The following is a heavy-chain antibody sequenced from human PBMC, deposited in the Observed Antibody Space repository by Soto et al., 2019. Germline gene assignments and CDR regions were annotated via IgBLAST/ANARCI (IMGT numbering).Heavy chain of an antibody. CDR2: IKSKTDGGTT. V-gene: IGHV3-15*01. D-gene: IGHD2-15*01. CDR1: GFTFSNAW. Sequence: EVQLVESGGGLVKPGGSLRLSCAASGFTFSNAWMSWVRQAPGKGLEWVGRIKSKTDGGTTDYAAPVKGRFTISRDDSKNPLYLQMNSLKTEDPAVYYCTPGYCSGGSCYDSFDYWGQGTLVTVSS. J-gene: IGHJ4*02. CDR3: TPGYCSGGSCYDSFDY.